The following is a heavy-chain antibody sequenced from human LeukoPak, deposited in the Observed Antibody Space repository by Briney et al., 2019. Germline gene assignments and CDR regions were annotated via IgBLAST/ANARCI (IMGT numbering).Heavy chain of an antibody. Sequence: SGRSLRLSCAASGFTFSSYGTHWVRQAPGKGLEWVAVISYDGSNKYYADSVKGRFTISRDNSKNTLYLQMNNLRAEDTAVYYCAKSITTYRYYFDYWGQGTLVTVSS. CDR1: GFTFSSYG. V-gene: IGHV3-30*18. CDR3: AKSITTYRYYFDY. CDR2: ISYDGSNK. J-gene: IGHJ4*02. D-gene: IGHD1-20*01.